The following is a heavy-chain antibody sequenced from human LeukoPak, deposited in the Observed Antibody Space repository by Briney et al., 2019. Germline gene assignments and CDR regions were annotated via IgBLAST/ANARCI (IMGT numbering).Heavy chain of an antibody. D-gene: IGHD2-2*01. CDR3: ARGPIIDIAIVPAADEYYYMDV. J-gene: IGHJ6*03. CDR1: GFTLSSYS. Sequence: PGGSLRLSCAASGFTLSSYSMNWVRQAPGKGLEWVSSISSSSSYIYYADSMKGRFTISRDNAKNSLYLQMNSLRAEDTAVYYCARGPIIDIAIVPAADEYYYMDVWGKGTTVTVSS. CDR2: ISSSSSYI. V-gene: IGHV3-21*01.